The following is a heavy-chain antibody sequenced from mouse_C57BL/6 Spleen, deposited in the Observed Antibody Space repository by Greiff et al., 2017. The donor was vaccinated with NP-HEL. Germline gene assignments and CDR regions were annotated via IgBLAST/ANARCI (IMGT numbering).Heavy chain of an antibody. V-gene: IGHV1-39*01. J-gene: IGHJ1*03. CDR2: INPNYGTT. CDR1: GYSFTDYN. CDR3: AREENYGSSYRWYFDV. D-gene: IGHD1-1*01. Sequence: EVQLQQSGPELVKPGASVKISCKASGYSFTDYNMNWVKQSNGKSLEWIGVINPNYGTTSYNQKFKGKATLTVDQASSTAYMQRNSLTSEDSAVYYCAREENYGSSYRWYFDVWGTGTTVTVSS.